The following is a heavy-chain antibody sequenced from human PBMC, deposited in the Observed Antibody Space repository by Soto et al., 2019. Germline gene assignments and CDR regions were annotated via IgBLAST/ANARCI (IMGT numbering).Heavy chain of an antibody. D-gene: IGHD4-4*01. Sequence: SLRVSCKASGYIFTDYYMHWVRHGPGQRLEYMGWINPNTGGTKYAQRFQGRVTMTRETLLLNCLTSDDTAVYHRVRSLSTIVAHLMYWGQGALVNIFS. V-gene: IGHV1-2*02. J-gene: IGHJ4*01. CDR2: INPNTGGT. CDR3: VRSLSTIVAHLMY. CDR1: GYIFTDYY.